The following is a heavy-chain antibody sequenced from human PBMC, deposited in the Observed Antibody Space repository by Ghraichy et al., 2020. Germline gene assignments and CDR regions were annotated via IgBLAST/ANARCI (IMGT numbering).Heavy chain of an antibody. J-gene: IGHJ6*02. CDR1: GGSVNSDNYY. CDR3: ARAFPGNGNSYGMDV. CDR2: IYYSGST. D-gene: IGHD4-23*01. Sequence: SETLSLTCTVSGGSVNSDNYYWSWIRQPPGKGLEWIGYIYYSGSTDYDPSLKSRVTLSVDTSKNQFSLKLNSLTAADTAVYYCARAFPGNGNSYGMDVLGQGTTVTVSS. V-gene: IGHV4-61*01.